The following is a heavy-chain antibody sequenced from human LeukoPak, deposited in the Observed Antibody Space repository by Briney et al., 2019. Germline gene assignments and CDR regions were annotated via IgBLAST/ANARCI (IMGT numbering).Heavy chain of an antibody. CDR2: IYYSGST. V-gene: IGHV4-39*01. CDR1: GGSISSSRYY. Sequence: SETLSLTCTVSGGSISSSRYYWGWIRQPPGKGLEWIGNIYYSGSTHYNPSLKSRVTISVDTSKNQFSLKLSSVTAADTAVYYCATGEEGAMAEPFDYWGQGTLVTVSS. J-gene: IGHJ4*02. D-gene: IGHD1-26*01. CDR3: ATGEEGAMAEPFDY.